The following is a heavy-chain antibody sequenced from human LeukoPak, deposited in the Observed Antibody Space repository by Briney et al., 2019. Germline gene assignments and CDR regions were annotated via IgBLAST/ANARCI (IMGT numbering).Heavy chain of an antibody. V-gene: IGHV4-59*08. CDR2: IYYRGGT. D-gene: IGHD3-10*01. CDR1: GGSISSYY. J-gene: IGHJ4*02. CDR3: ATSKLQLFPFDY. Sequence: SKTLSLTCTVSGGSISSYYWSWIRQPPGKGLEWIGNIYYRGGTNYNPSLKSRLTISVDTSKNQFSLKLSSVTAADTAVYYCATSKLQLFPFDYWGQGTLVTVSS.